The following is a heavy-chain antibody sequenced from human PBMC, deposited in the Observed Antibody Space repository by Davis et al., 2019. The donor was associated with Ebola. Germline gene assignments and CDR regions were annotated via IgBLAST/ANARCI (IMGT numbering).Heavy chain of an antibody. CDR2: ISAYNGNT. D-gene: IGHD4-11*01. V-gene: IGHV1-18*01. CDR1: GYTFTSYD. J-gene: IGHJ4*02. Sequence: AASVKVSCKASGYTFTSYDINWVRQATGQGLEWMGWISAYNGNTNYAQKLQGRVTMTTDTSTSTAYMELRSLRSDDTAVYYCARRDYPAIYWGQGTLVTVSS. CDR3: ARRDYPAIY.